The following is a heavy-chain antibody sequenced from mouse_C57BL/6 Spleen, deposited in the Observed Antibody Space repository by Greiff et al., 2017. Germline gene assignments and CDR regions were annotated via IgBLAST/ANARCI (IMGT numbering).Heavy chain of an antibody. V-gene: IGHV1-85*01. CDR1: GYTFTSYD. CDR2: IYPRDGST. D-gene: IGHD2-10*02. J-gene: IGHJ3*01. Sequence: QVQLQQSGPELVKPGASVKLSCKASGYTFTSYDINWVKQRPGQGLEWIGWIYPRDGSTKYNEKFKGKATLTVDTSSSTAYMELHSLTSEDSAVYFCARQGYGNPFAYWGQGTLVTVSA. CDR3: ARQGYGNPFAY.